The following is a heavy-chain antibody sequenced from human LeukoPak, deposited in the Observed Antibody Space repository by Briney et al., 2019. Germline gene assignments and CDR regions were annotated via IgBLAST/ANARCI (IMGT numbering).Heavy chain of an antibody. CDR3: AREEAAAGSFDY. J-gene: IGHJ4*02. CDR1: GGSISSYC. Sequence: PSETLSLTCTVSGGSISSYCWSWIRQPAGKGLEWIGRVNTSGSTNYNPFLKSRVTMSVDTSKNQFSLKLSSVTAADTAVYYCAREEAAAGSFDYWGQGTLVTVSS. CDR2: VNTSGST. V-gene: IGHV4-4*07. D-gene: IGHD6-13*01.